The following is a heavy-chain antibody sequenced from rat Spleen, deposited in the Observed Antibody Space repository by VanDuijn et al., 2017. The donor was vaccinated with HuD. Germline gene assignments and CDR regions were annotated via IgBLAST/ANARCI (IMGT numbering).Heavy chain of an antibody. D-gene: IGHD1-1*01. J-gene: IGHJ2*01. Sequence: EVKLVESGGGLVQPGRSLKLSCAASGFNFNDYWMGWVRQAPKKGLEWVASISYEGNTAFYGDSMKGRFTISRDNAKSTLYLQMDSLRSEDTATYHCARQHYSAPFDYWGQGVMVTVSS. CDR3: ARQHYSAPFDY. CDR2: ISYEGNTA. V-gene: IGHV5-22*01. CDR1: GFNFNDYW.